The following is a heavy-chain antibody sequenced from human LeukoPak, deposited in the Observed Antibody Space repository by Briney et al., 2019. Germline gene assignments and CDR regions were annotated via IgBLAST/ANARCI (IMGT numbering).Heavy chain of an antibody. CDR2: IAHHGNNK. CDR1: GFTFGSSA. D-gene: IGHD2-8*02. J-gene: IGHJ4*02. V-gene: IGHV3-30*02. Sequence: GGSLRLSCAASGFTFGSSAMHWVRQGPGKGLEWVAYIAHHGNNKYYADSVKGRFTISRDNSKGTLYLQMNSLRVDDTAVYYCAKDGSWSCTDWGQGTLVTVSS. CDR3: AKDGSWSCTD.